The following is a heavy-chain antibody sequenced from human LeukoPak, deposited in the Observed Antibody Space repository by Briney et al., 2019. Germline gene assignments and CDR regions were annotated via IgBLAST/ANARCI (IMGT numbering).Heavy chain of an antibody. CDR3: ARGKWVAATYDY. Sequence: GASVKVSCKASGYTFTSYGISSVRQAPGQGLAWMGWISAYNRNTNYPQKFQGRVTMTTDTFTSTAYMELMSMRSDDTAVYYCARGKWVAATYDYWGQGTLVTVSS. D-gene: IGHD1-26*01. J-gene: IGHJ4*02. V-gene: IGHV1-18*01. CDR1: GYTFTSYG. CDR2: ISAYNRNT.